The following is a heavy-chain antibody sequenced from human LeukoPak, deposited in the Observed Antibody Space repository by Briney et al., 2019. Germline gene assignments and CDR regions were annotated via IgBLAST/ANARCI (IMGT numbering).Heavy chain of an antibody. V-gene: IGHV3-15*01. CDR2: IKSKIDGGTT. J-gene: IGHJ3*02. CDR3: TTIVGDRRGAFDI. D-gene: IGHD1-26*01. CDR1: GFTFSNAW. Sequence: GGSLRLSCAASGFTFSNAWMSWGRGAPGKGLEWVGRIKSKIDGGTTDSAAPVKGRFTISRDDSKNTLYLQMNSLKTEDTAVYYCTTIVGDRRGAFDIWGQGTMVTVSS.